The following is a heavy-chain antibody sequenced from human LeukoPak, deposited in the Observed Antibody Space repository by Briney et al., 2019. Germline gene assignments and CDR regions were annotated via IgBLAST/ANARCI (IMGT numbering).Heavy chain of an antibody. D-gene: IGHD4-11*01. Sequence: SLRLSCAASGFSFGSYAMHWVRQAPGKGLEWVSGISWNSGSIGYADSVKGRFTISRDNAKNSLYLQMNSLRAEDTALYYCAKDSGSMTTTIFDYWGQGTLVTVSS. V-gene: IGHV3-9*01. CDR1: GFSFGSYA. CDR2: ISWNSGSI. CDR3: AKDSGSMTTTIFDY. J-gene: IGHJ4*02.